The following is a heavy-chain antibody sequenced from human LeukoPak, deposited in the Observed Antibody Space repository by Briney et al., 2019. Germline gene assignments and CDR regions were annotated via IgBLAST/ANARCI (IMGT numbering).Heavy chain of an antibody. CDR2: IYYGGST. D-gene: IGHD3-9*01. CDR1: GGSISSYY. J-gene: IGHJ4*02. CDR3: ARLGRDYDILTGYYHPPL. Sequence: SETLSLTCTVSGGSISSYYWSWIRQPPGKGLEWIGYIYYGGSTNYNPSLKSRLTISVDTSKNQFSLKLSSVTAADTAVYYCARLGRDYDILTGYYHPPLWGQGTLVTVFS. V-gene: IGHV4-59*08.